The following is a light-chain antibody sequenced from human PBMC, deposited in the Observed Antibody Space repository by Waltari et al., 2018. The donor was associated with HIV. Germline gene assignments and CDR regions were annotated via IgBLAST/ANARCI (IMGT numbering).Light chain of an antibody. CDR3: AAWDDSLREV. CDR2: RNN. V-gene: IGLV1-47*01. CDR1: SSNIGSNF. Sequence: QSVLTQPPSASGTPGHSVTISCSGSSSNIGSNFVYWYQQLPGAPPKLLTSRNNQRPSGVPDLFSGSESGTSASLAISGLRSEDEADYYCAAWDDSLREVFGGGTKLTVL. J-gene: IGLJ3*02.